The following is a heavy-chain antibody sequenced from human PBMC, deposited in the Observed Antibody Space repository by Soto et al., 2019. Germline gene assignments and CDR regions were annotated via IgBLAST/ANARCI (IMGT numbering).Heavy chain of an antibody. D-gene: IGHD6-19*01. CDR3: ATIAVAGPYYFDH. CDR1: GGTFSRYA. V-gene: IGHV1-69*06. CDR2: IIPVSGTS. J-gene: IGHJ4*02. Sequence: SVKVSCKASGGTFSRYAITWVRQAPGQGLEWMGGIIPVSGTSNSAQKFQGRVTITADKSTTTAYMELSSLRSEDTAVYYCATIAVAGPYYFDHWGQGTLVTVSS.